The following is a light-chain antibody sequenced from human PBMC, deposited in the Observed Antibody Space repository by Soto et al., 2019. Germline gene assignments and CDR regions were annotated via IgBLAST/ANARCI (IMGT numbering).Light chain of an antibody. V-gene: IGLV2-14*01. CDR1: SSDVGGYNY. Sequence: QSALTQPASVSGPPGQSITISCTGTSSDVGGYNYVSWYQQYPFKAPKLMIYDVSNRPSGISNRFSGSKSGNTASLTISGLQSEDEADYYCSSSTSSSTLVFGGGTKLTVL. CDR3: SSSTSSSTLV. J-gene: IGLJ2*01. CDR2: DVS.